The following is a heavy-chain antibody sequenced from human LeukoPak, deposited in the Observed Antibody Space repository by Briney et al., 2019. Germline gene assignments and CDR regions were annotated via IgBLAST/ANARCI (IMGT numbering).Heavy chain of an antibody. J-gene: IGHJ4*02. CDR3: AFDYASGSYLGFDY. Sequence: GGSLRLSCVASGFTFSTYAMTWVRQAPGKGLEWVSAISGSGGSTYYADSVKGRFTISRDNSKNTLYLQMNSLRAEDTAVYYCAFDYASGSYLGFDYWGRGTLVTVSS. V-gene: IGHV3-23*01. CDR1: GFTFSTYA. CDR2: ISGSGGST. D-gene: IGHD3-10*01.